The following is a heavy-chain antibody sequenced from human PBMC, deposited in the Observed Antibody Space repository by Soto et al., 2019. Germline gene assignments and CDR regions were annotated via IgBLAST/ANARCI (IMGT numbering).Heavy chain of an antibody. D-gene: IGHD6-19*01. V-gene: IGHV3-23*01. CDR1: GFTFSSFA. CDR2: ISGGGVNT. CDR3: TKPSSGWAVSFDY. J-gene: IGHJ4*02. Sequence: PGGSLRLSCAASGFTFSSFAMSWVRQAPGKGLEWVSTISGGGVNTYYADSVKGRFTISRDNSKNTLYLQMNSLRAEDTAVYYCTKPSSGWAVSFDYWGKGTLVTVSS.